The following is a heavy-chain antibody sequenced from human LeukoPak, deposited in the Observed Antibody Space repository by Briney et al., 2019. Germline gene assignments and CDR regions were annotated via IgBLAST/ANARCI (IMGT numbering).Heavy chain of an antibody. CDR2: MNPNSGNT. D-gene: IGHD6-13*01. CDR1: GYTFTSYD. J-gene: IGHJ6*02. CDR3: ARGPYSSSWGSYYYYGMDV. Sequence: ASVNVSCKASGYTFTSYDINWVRQATGQGLEWMGWMNPNSGNTGYAQKFQGRVTITRNTSISTAYMELSSLRSEDTAVYYCARGPYSSSWGSYYYYGMDVWGQGTTVTVSS. V-gene: IGHV1-8*01.